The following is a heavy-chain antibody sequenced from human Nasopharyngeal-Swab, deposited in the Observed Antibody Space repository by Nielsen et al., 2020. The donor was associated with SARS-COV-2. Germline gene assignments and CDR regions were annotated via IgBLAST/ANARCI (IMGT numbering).Heavy chain of an antibody. J-gene: IGHJ6*02. CDR3: AKDSDGMDV. CDR2: MSWNSGSI. CDR1: GFTFDDYA. Sequence: GGSLILSCAASGFTFDDYAMPWVRPAPGKGLEWVSGMSWNSGSIGYADSVKGRFTISRDNAKNSPYLQMNSLRAEDTALYYCAKDSDGMDVWGQGTTVTVSS. V-gene: IGHV3-9*01.